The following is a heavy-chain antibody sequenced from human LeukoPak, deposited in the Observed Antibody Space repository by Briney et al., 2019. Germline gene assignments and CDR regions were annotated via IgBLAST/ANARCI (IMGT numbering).Heavy chain of an antibody. D-gene: IGHD3-10*01. Sequence: SETLSLTCTVSGGSISSSSYYWGWIRQPPGKGLEWIGSIYYSGSTYYNPSLKSRVTISVDTSKNQFSLKPSSVTAADTAVYYCARRNYYGSGSYFDYWGQGTLVTVSS. CDR2: IYYSGST. J-gene: IGHJ4*02. V-gene: IGHV4-39*01. CDR3: ARRNYYGSGSYFDY. CDR1: GGSISSSSYY.